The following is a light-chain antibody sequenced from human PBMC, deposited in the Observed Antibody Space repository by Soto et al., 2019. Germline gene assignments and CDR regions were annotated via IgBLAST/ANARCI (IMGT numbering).Light chain of an antibody. J-gene: IGKJ1*01. V-gene: IGKV1-17*03. Sequence: DIQMTQSPSAMSASVGDRVTITCRASQGISNYLAWFQQKPGKVPKRLIYVASSLQSGATSRFSGSGSGTEFTLTISSLQPEDFATYYCLQHKSFPRTFGQGTKVEIK. CDR1: QGISNY. CDR2: VAS. CDR3: LQHKSFPRT.